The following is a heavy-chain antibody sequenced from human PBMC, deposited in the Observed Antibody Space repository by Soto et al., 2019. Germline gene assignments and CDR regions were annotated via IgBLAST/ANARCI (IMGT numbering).Heavy chain of an antibody. Sequence: GGSLRLSCAASGFTFSSYAMSWVRQAPGKGLEWVSAISGSGGSTYYADSVKGRFTISRDNSKNTLYLQMNSLRAEDTAVYYCAKTAISVYAVGAEDYWYFDLWGRGTLVTVSS. D-gene: IGHD2-8*01. CDR2: ISGSGGST. CDR1: GFTFSSYA. CDR3: AKTAISVYAVGAEDYWYFDL. V-gene: IGHV3-23*01. J-gene: IGHJ2*01.